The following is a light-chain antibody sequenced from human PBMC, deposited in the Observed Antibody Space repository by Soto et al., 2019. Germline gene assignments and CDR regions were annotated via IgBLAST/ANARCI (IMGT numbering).Light chain of an antibody. Sequence: EIVLKQSPGTLSLSPGERATLSCRASQSVRDRYLAWYQQKPGQAPSLLIYDTSTMATGVPDRFSGSGSGTDFALTISRVEPEDFAIYFCQQYGSSPGTFGQGTKVDIK. CDR1: QSVRDRY. CDR3: QQYGSSPGT. J-gene: IGKJ1*01. V-gene: IGKV3-20*01. CDR2: DTS.